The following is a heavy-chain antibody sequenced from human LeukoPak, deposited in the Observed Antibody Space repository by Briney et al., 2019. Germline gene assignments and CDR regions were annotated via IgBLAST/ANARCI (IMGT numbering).Heavy chain of an antibody. CDR2: IYHSGST. D-gene: IGHD4-17*01. J-gene: IGHJ4*02. CDR3: GAGDPYYFHY. CDR1: GGSISSGGYY. Sequence: SETLSLTWTVSGGSISSGGYYWSWIRRPPGKGLEWIGYIYHSGSTYYNPSLKSRVTISVDRSKNQFSLKLSSVTAADTAVYYCGAGDPYYFHYWGQGTLVTVSS. V-gene: IGHV4-30-2*01.